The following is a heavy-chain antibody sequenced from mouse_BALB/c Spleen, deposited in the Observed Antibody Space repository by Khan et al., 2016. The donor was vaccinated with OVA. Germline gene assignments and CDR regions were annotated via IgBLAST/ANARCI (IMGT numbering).Heavy chain of an antibody. Sequence: QVQLKQSGAELVRPGTSVKMSCKAAGYTFTNYWIGWVKQRPGHGLEWIGDIYPGGGYTNYNEKFKGKATLTADTSSSTAYMQLSSLTAGDSVFYYCARRGEARATCDSVDYWGQGPTLTVSS. V-gene: IGHV1-63*02. D-gene: IGHD3-1*01. CDR2: IYPGGGYT. CDR3: ARRGEARATCDSVDY. J-gene: IGHJ2*01. CDR1: GYTFTNYW.